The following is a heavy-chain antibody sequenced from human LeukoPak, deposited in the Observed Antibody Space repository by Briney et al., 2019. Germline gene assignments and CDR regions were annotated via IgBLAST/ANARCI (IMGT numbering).Heavy chain of an antibody. CDR3: AREGPYGDYLNY. CDR1: EFTISNYW. V-gene: IGHV3-7*03. D-gene: IGHD4-17*01. CDR2: INQDGSET. Sequence: GGSLRLSCAASEFTISNYWMSWVRQAPGKGLEWVANINQDGSETYYVDSMKGRFTISRDNAKNSLYLQMNSLRAEDTAVYYCAREGPYGDYLNYWGHGTLVTVSS. J-gene: IGHJ4*01.